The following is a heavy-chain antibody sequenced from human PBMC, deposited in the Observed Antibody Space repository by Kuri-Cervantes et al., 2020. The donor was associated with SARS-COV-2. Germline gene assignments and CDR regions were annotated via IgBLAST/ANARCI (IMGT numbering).Heavy chain of an antibody. CDR1: GYTFTSYG. V-gene: IGHV1-18*01. Sequence: ASVKVSCKASGYTFTSYGISWVRQAPGQGLEWMGWISAYNGSTNYAQKLQGRVTMTTDTSTSTAYLEVRSLRSDDTAVYYCARGSYYYHYYYIDVWGKGTTVTVSS. CDR3: ARGSYYYHYYYIDV. J-gene: IGHJ6*03. CDR2: ISAYNGST.